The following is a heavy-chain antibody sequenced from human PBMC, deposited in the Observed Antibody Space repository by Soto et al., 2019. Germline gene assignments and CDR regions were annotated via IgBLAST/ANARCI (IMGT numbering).Heavy chain of an antibody. CDR2: IIPIFGTA. J-gene: IGHJ4*02. CDR1: GGTFSSYA. V-gene: IGHV1-69*01. D-gene: IGHD3-3*02. CDR3: SHFWSGYYSY. Sequence: QVQLVQSGAEVKKPGSSVKLSCKASGGTFSSYAISWVRRAPGHVLEWMGGIIPIFGTANYAQKLQGRVTITADESTSTAYMELSSLRSDDTAVYYCSHFWSGYYSYWGQGTLVTVSS.